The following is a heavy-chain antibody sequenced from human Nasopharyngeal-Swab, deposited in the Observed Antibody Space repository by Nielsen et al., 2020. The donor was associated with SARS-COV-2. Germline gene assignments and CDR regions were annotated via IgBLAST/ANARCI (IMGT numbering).Heavy chain of an antibody. J-gene: IGHJ4*02. V-gene: IGHV3-23*03. CDR2: IYSGGSST. CDR3: AKGAGGDFWSGYLRFLDC. D-gene: IGHD3-3*01. CDR1: GFTFSSYA. Sequence: GGSLRLSCAASGFTFSSYAMSWVRQAPGKGLEWVSVIYSGGSSTYYADSVKGRFTISRDNSKNTLYLQMSSLRAEDTAVYYCAKGAGGDFWSGYLRFLDCWGQGTLVTVSS.